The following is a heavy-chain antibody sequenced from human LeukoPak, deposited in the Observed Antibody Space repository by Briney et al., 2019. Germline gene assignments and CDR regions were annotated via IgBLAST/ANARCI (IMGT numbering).Heavy chain of an antibody. J-gene: IGHJ3*02. CDR3: ARDSIAVAGADAFDI. CDR2: IYYSGST. CDR1: GGSISSGGYY. D-gene: IGHD6-19*01. Sequence: PSETLSLTCTVSGGSISSGGYYWSWIRQHPGKGLEWIGYIYYSGSTYYNPSLKSRVTISVDTSKNQFSLKLSSVTAADTAVYYCARDSIAVAGADAFDIWGQGTMVTVSS. V-gene: IGHV4-31*03.